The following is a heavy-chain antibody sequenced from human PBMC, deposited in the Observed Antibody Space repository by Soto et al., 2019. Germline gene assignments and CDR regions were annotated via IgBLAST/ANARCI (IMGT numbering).Heavy chain of an antibody. CDR3: ARVGLNSSGPFDP. Sequence: AASEKVSCKASGGTFSSYAISWVRQAPGQGLEWMGGIIPIFGTANYAQKFQGRVTITADESTSTAYMELSSLRSVDMAVCYCARVGLNSSGPFDPWGQGTLVTVSS. CDR2: IIPIFGTA. V-gene: IGHV1-69*13. CDR1: GGTFSSYA. D-gene: IGHD6-19*01. J-gene: IGHJ5*02.